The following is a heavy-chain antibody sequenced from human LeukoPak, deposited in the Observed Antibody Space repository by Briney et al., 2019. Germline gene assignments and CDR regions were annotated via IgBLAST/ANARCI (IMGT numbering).Heavy chain of an antibody. CDR2: IRYDGSNK. CDR3: AKVVHYYYDSSGLGFDY. D-gene: IGHD3-22*01. Sequence: RAGGSLRLSCAASGFTFSSYGMHWVRQAPGKGLEWVAFIRYDGSNKYYADSVKGRFTISRDNSKNTLYLQMNSLRAEDTAVYYCAKVVHYYYDSSGLGFDYWGQGTLVTVSS. CDR1: GFTFSSYG. V-gene: IGHV3-30*02. J-gene: IGHJ4*02.